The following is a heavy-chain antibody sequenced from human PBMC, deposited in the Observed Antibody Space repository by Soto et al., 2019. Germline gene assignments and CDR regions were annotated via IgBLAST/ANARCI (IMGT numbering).Heavy chain of an antibody. J-gene: IGHJ4*02. D-gene: IGHD3-22*01. Sequence: GRSLRLSGAASGFTFTSYGMHWVRQAPGKGLEWVAVIWYDGSNKYYAGSVKGRFTISRDNSKNTLYLQMNSLRGEDTAVYYCARDVGYYDSSGYYGPVYWGQGTLVTVSS. CDR1: GFTFTSYG. CDR2: IWYDGSNK. CDR3: ARDVGYYDSSGYYGPVY. V-gene: IGHV3-33*01.